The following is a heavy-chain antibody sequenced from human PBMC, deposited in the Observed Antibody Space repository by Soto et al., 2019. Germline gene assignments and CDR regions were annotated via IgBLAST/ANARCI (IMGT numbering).Heavy chain of an antibody. Sequence: PGGSLRLSCTASGFTFGDYAMSWFRQAPGKGLEWVGFIRSKAYGGTTEYAASVKGRFTISRDDSKSIAYLQMNSLKTEDTAVYYCTRGWAITLLAVAGYAFDIWGQGTMVTV. V-gene: IGHV3-49*03. CDR2: IRSKAYGGTT. CDR1: GFTFGDYA. J-gene: IGHJ3*02. D-gene: IGHD6-19*01. CDR3: TRGWAITLLAVAGYAFDI.